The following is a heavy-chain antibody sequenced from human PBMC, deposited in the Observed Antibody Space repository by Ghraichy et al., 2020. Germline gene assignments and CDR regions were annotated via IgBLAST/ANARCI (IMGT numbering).Heavy chain of an antibody. D-gene: IGHD3-22*01. J-gene: IGHJ6*01. CDR1: GFTFSSYW. V-gene: IGHV3-7*01. CDR2: IKQDGSEK. Sequence: GGSLRLSCAASGFTFSSYWMSWVRQAPGKGLEWVGNIKQDGSEKYYVDSVKGRFSISRDNAKNSLYLQMSSLRAEDTAVYFCARVHYYDSSGYYYGQVYDYGRDVWGQGTTVTVSS. CDR3: ARVHYYDSSGYYYGQVYDYGRDV.